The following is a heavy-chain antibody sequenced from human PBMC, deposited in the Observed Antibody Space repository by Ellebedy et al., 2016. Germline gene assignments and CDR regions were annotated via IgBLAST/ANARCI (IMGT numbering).Heavy chain of an antibody. D-gene: IGHD3-10*01. V-gene: IGHV4-39*07. CDR2: MYYSGGI. J-gene: IGHJ6*03. Sequence: SETLSLTCTVSGGSISNSNYYWGWIRQPPGKGLEWVGSMYYSGGIYYNPSLKSRVTLSVDTSKNQISLKVRSMTAADTAVYYCASTYGTRRYMDVWGKGTTVTVSS. CDR3: ASTYGTRRYMDV. CDR1: GGSISNSNYY.